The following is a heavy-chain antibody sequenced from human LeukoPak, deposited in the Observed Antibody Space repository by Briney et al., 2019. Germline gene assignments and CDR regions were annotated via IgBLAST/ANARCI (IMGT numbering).Heavy chain of an antibody. J-gene: IGHJ3*02. CDR2: IYPGDSDT. D-gene: IGHD5-18*01. CDR3: ARQKYSSGLDAFDI. CDR1: GYSFTNYW. Sequence: GESLKISCKGSGYSFTNYWIGWERQMPGTGLEWMTIIYPGDSDTRYSPSFQGQVTISADKSINTAYLQWSSLKSSDSAMYYCARQKYSSGLDAFDIWGQGTMVTVSS. V-gene: IGHV5-51*01.